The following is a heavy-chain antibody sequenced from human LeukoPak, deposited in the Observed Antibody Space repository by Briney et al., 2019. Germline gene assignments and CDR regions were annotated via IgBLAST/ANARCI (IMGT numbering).Heavy chain of an antibody. CDR1: GFTFDDYA. V-gene: IGHV3-43D*03. CDR3: AKEGSNYADYYYYMDV. CDR2: ISWDGGST. J-gene: IGHJ6*03. D-gene: IGHD4-11*01. Sequence: GGSLRLSCAASGFTFDDYAMHWVRQAPGKGLEWGSLISWDGGSTYYADSVKGRFTISRDNSKNSLYLQMNSLRAEDTALYYCAKEGSNYADYYYYMDVWGKGTTVTVSS.